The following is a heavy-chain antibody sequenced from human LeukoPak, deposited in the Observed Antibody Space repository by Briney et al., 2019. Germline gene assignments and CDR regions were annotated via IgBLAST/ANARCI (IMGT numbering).Heavy chain of an antibody. J-gene: IGHJ4*02. CDR3: ARDSSYKPLDY. CDR1: GYTFIDYY. CDR2: INPDNGDT. D-gene: IGHD1-26*01. Sequence: ASVKVSCQASGYTFIDYYIHWVRQAPGQGLEWMGWINPDNGDTNYVQKFQGRVTMTRDTSISTAYMELGRLTSDDTAVYYCARDSSYKPLDYWGQGTLVTVSS. V-gene: IGHV1-2*02.